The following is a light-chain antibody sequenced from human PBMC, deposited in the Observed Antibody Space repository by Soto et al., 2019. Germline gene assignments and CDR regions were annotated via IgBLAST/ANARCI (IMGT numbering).Light chain of an antibody. CDR1: QSVTSNY. Sequence: EMVLTQSPGTLSLSPGEIATLSCRASQSVTSNYLAWYQQKPGQAPRLLVYAASSRATGIPDRFSGSGSGTDFTLNISRMEPEDFAMYYCQQYGNSAPNTFGQGTRLEIE. V-gene: IGKV3-20*01. CDR3: QQYGNSAPNT. CDR2: AAS. J-gene: IGKJ5*01.